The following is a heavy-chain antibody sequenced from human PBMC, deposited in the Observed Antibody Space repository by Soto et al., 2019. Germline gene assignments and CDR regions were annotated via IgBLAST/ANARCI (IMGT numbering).Heavy chain of an antibody. CDR1: GYTFTSYA. D-gene: IGHD3-3*01. CDR3: AREQAHDFWSGYYTEPYYYYMDV. CDR2: INAGNGNT. Sequence: ASVKISCKASGYTFTSYAMHWVRQAPGQRLEWMGWINAGNGNTKYSQKFQGRVTITRDTSASTAYMELSSLRSEDTAVYYCAREQAHDFWSGYYTEPYYYYMDVWGKGTTVTVSS. V-gene: IGHV1-3*01. J-gene: IGHJ6*03.